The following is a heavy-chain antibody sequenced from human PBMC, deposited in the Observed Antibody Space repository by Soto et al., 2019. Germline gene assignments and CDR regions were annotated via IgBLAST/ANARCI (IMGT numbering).Heavy chain of an antibody. CDR1: GYSFTSFW. Sequence: GESLKISXKGSGYSFTSFWISWVRQMPGKGLEWMGRIDPSDSYTNYSPSFQGHVTISADKSISTAYLQWSSLKASDTAMYYCARNGFYYYYGMDVWGQGTTVTVSS. V-gene: IGHV5-10-1*01. CDR2: IDPSDSYT. D-gene: IGHD2-8*01. J-gene: IGHJ6*02. CDR3: ARNGFYYYYGMDV.